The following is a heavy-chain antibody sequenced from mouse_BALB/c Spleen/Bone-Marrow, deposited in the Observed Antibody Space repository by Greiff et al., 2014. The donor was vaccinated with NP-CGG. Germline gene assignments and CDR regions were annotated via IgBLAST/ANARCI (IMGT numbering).Heavy chain of an antibody. CDR2: IYPSDTYT. V-gene: IGHV1-69*02. Sequence: VQLQQSGAELVRPGASVKLSCKASGYTFTTFWINWVKQRPGQGLEWIGNIYPSDTYTNYSQDFKDKATLTVDKSSSTAYMQLSSPTSEDSAVYYCTRSRGYFDYWGQGTTLTVSP. J-gene: IGHJ2*01. CDR1: GYTFTTFW. CDR3: TRSRGYFDY.